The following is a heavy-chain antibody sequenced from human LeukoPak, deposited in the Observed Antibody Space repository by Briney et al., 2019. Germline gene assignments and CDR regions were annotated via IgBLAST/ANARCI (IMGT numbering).Heavy chain of an antibody. Sequence: SETLSLTCTVSGGSISSGGYYWSWIRQHPGKGLEWIGYIYYSGSTYYNPSLKSRVTISVDTSKNQFSLKLSSVTAADTAVYYCARVVRRGDPLKYFDYWGQGTLVTVSS. CDR1: GGSISSGGYY. CDR2: IYYSGST. V-gene: IGHV4-31*03. J-gene: IGHJ4*02. D-gene: IGHD3-10*01. CDR3: ARVVRRGDPLKYFDY.